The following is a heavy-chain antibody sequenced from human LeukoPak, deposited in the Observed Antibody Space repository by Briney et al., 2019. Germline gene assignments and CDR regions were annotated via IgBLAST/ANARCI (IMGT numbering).Heavy chain of an antibody. CDR3: AGGPKKQLIWGRASNGFDP. CDR1: GFTVSSNY. Sequence: PGGSLRLSCTVSGFTVSSNYMSWVRQAPGKGLEWVSVIYSGGSTYYADSVKGRFTISRDNSKNTLYLQMNSLRGEDTAVYYCAGGPKKQLIWGRASNGFDPWGQGTLVTVSS. CDR2: IYSGGST. V-gene: IGHV3-66*01. D-gene: IGHD6-13*01. J-gene: IGHJ5*02.